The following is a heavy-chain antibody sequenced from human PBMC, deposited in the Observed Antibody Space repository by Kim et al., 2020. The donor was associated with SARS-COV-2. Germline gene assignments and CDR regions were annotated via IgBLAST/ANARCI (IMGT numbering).Heavy chain of an antibody. CDR2: DGRDK. CDR3: ARRGGLEV. Sequence: DGRDKDYVDSVRGRFTVSRDNAKNSLYLQMSSLRVEDTAVYYCARRGGLEVWGQGTLVTVSS. D-gene: IGHD1-1*01. V-gene: IGHV3-7*01. J-gene: IGHJ4*02.